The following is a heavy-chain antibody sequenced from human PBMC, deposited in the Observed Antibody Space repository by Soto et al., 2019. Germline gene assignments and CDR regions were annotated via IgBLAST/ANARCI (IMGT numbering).Heavy chain of an antibody. J-gene: IGHJ4*02. V-gene: IGHV4-4*02. CDR1: GASFTSNDW. CDR2: IYRTGST. Sequence: SETLSLTCAVSGASFTSNDWWTWVRQPPGRGLEWIGEIYRTGSTDYNPSLKSRVTISLDKSENQFSLKVTSLTAADTAVYYCASRDPGTSVDYWGQGTLVTVT. D-gene: IGHD1-7*01. CDR3: ASRDPGTSVDY.